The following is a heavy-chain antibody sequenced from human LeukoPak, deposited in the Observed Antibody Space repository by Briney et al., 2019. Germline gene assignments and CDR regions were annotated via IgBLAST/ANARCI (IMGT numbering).Heavy chain of an antibody. Sequence: PSETLSLTCTVSGGSISSSSYYWGWIRQPPGEGLEWIGSIYYSGSTYYNPSLKSRVTISVDTSKNQFSLKLSSVTAADTAVYYCARHPQRSLGVTTSGPYYYGMDVWGQGTTVSVSS. V-gene: IGHV4-39*01. CDR2: IYYSGST. CDR1: GGSISSSSYY. J-gene: IGHJ6*02. CDR3: ARHPQRSLGVTTSGPYYYGMDV. D-gene: IGHD2-21*02.